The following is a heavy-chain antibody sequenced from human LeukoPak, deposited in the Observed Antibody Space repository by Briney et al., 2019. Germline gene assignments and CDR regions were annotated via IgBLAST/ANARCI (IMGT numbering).Heavy chain of an antibody. CDR2: IYSDGSSNSDGTST. V-gene: IGHV3-74*01. J-gene: IGHJ4*02. Sequence: PGGSLRLSCAASGFTFSSYWMHWVRQAPGKGLVWVSRIYSDGSSNSDGTSTNYADSVRGRFSISRDNAKNSLYLQMNSLRAEDTAVYYCARDFGARGWFDFWGQGTLVTVSS. CDR3: ARDFGARGWFDF. D-gene: IGHD6-19*01. CDR1: GFTFSSYW.